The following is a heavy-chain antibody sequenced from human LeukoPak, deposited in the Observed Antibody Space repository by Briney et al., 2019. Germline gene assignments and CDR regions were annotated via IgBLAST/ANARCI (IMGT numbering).Heavy chain of an antibody. D-gene: IGHD3-10*01. V-gene: IGHV3-53*01. CDR3: AKINTDDYYGSGSYLVY. J-gene: IGHJ4*02. CDR1: GFTVSSNY. Sequence: GGSLRLSCAASGFTVSSNYMSWVRQAPGKGLEWVSVIYSGGSTYYADSVKGRFTISRDNSKNTLYLQMNSLRAEDMAVYYCAKINTDDYYGSGSYLVYWGQGTLVTVSS. CDR2: IYSGGST.